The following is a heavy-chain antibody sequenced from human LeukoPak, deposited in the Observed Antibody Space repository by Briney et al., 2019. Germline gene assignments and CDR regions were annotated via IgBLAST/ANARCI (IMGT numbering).Heavy chain of an antibody. D-gene: IGHD2-2*02. Sequence: GGSLRLSCAASGFTFSSYGMHWVRQAPGKGLEWVAFIWYDGSNKYYADSVKGRFTISRDNSKNTLYLQMNSLRAEDTAVYYCAKDFRGYCSSTSCLYPFDPWGQGTLVTVSS. CDR3: AKDFRGYCSSTSCLYPFDP. V-gene: IGHV3-30*02. J-gene: IGHJ5*02. CDR1: GFTFSSYG. CDR2: IWYDGSNK.